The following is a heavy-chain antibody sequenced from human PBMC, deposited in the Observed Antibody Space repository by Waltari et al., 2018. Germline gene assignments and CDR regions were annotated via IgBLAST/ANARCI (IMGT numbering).Heavy chain of an antibody. D-gene: IGHD2-2*01. V-gene: IGHV3-21*01. CDR3: ARELSLVPAALNWFDP. J-gene: IGHJ5*02. Sequence: EVQLVESGGGLVKPGGSLRLSCAASGFTFSSYSMNWVRQAPGKGLEWVSSISSSSSYIYYADSVKGRFTISRDNAKNSLYLQMNSLRAEDTAVYYCARELSLVPAALNWFDPWGQGTLVTVSS. CDR2: ISSSSSYI. CDR1: GFTFSSYS.